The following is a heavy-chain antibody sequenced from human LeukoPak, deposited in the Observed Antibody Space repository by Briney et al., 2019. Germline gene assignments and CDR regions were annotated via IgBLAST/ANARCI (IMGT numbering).Heavy chain of an antibody. CDR3: AKDGSKYYYGSGSYYDY. D-gene: IGHD3-10*01. V-gene: IGHV3-30*18. J-gene: IGHJ4*02. CDR2: ISYDGSNK. Sequence: PGGSLRLSCAASGFTFSSYGMHWVRQAPGKGLEWVAVISYDGSNKYYADSVKGRFTISRDNSKNTLYLQMNSLRAEDTAVYYCAKDGSKYYYGSGSYYDYWGLGTLVTVSS. CDR1: GFTFSSYG.